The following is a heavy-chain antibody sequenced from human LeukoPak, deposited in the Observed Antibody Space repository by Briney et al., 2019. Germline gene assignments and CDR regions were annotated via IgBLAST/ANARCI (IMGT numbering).Heavy chain of an antibody. J-gene: IGHJ4*02. Sequence: GGSLRLSCAASGFTFSSSWMSWVRQAPGKGLGWVANIKPDGSEKFHVDSVKGRFTISRDNSKSSLSLQMNSLRAEDTAVYYCARYGLTAALDFWGQGTLVTVSS. CDR2: IKPDGSEK. D-gene: IGHD2-21*02. V-gene: IGHV3-7*01. CDR3: ARYGLTAALDF. CDR1: GFTFSSSW.